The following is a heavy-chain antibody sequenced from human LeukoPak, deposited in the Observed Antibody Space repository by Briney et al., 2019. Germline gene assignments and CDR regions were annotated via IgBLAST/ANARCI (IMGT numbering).Heavy chain of an antibody. Sequence: GGSLRLSCAASGFTFSSYAMSWVRQAPGKGLEWVSAISGSGGSTYYADPVKGRFTISRDDSKNTLYLQMNSLRPEDTAVYYCAKENSGWYYFDYWGQGTLVTVSS. V-gene: IGHV3-23*01. CDR1: GFTFSSYA. CDR2: ISGSGGST. CDR3: AKENSGWYYFDY. J-gene: IGHJ4*02. D-gene: IGHD6-19*01.